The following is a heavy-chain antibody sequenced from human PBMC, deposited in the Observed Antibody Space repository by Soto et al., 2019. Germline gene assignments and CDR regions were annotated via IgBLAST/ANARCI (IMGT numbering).Heavy chain of an antibody. CDR1: GGTFSSYA. J-gene: IGHJ6*02. CDR2: IIPIFGTA. V-gene: IGHV1-69*01. D-gene: IGHD2-2*01. Sequence: QVQLVQSGAEVKKPGSSVKVSCKASGGTFSSYAISWVRQAPGQGLEWMGGIIPIFGTANYAQKFQGRVTITADESTSTAYMELSSLRSEDTDVYYCARIGHCSSTSCLLYYYGMDVWGQGTTVTVSS. CDR3: ARIGHCSSTSCLLYYYGMDV.